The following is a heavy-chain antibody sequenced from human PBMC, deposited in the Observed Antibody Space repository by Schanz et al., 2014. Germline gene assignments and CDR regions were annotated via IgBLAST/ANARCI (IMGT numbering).Heavy chain of an antibody. CDR1: GFSFSGFA. Sequence: DLEESGGGVVQPGGSLRLSCVASGFSFSGFAVHWVRQAPGKGLEWVSIVSHDGFTKHYADSVRGRFTLSRDNSKNTVYLQMNSLRAEDTALYFCATDYSGGGCHTWGQGTMVTVSS. J-gene: IGHJ3*02. D-gene: IGHD6-19*01. V-gene: IGHV3-30*04. CDR3: ATDYSGGGCHT. CDR2: VSHDGFTK.